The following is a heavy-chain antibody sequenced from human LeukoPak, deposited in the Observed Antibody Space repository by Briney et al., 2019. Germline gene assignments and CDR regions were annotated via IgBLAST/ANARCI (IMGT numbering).Heavy chain of an antibody. Sequence: GASVKVSCKASGYTFTGYYMHWVRQAPGQGLEWMGRINPNSGGTNYAQKFQGRVTMTSDTSISTAYMELSRLRSDDTAVYYCARAWSGSYETPYWGQGTLVTVSS. D-gene: IGHD1-26*01. CDR1: GYTFTGYY. J-gene: IGHJ4*02. V-gene: IGHV1-2*06. CDR2: INPNSGGT. CDR3: ARAWSGSYETPY.